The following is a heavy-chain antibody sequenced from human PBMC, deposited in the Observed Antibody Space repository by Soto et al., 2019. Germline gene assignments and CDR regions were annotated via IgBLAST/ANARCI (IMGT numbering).Heavy chain of an antibody. V-gene: IGHV4-28*01. CDR3: ARRTLDSQGIYYFDY. J-gene: IGHJ4*02. CDR2: IYYSGST. Sequence: PSETLSLTCAVSGYSISSSNWWGWIRQPPGKGLEWIGYIYYSGSTYYNPSLKSRVTMSVDTSKNQFSLKLSSVTAVDTAVYYCARRTLDSQGIYYFDYWGQGTLVTVSS. CDR1: GYSISSSNW. D-gene: IGHD3-22*01.